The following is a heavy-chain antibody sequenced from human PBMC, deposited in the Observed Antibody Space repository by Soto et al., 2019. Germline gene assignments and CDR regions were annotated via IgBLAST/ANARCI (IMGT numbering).Heavy chain of an antibody. CDR1: GGSINSGSW. CDR2: ISHSGST. Sequence: QVHLQESGPGPVKPSGTLSLTCAVSGGSINSGSWWSWVRQPPGKGLEWIGEISHSGSTNYNPSLMSRITISVDRSKNQFSLKLTSVTAADTAVYYCAREDARGWQWPDPPKDRGAFDIWGQGTMVTVSS. CDR3: AREDARGWQWPDPPKDRGAFDI. J-gene: IGHJ3*02. D-gene: IGHD6-19*01. V-gene: IGHV4-4*02.